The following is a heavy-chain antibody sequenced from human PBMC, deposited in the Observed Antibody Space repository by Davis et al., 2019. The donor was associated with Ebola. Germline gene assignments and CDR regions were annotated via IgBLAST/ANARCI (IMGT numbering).Heavy chain of an antibody. CDR1: GGSISSSSYY. CDR3: ARQVYWRPYFDY. V-gene: IGHV4-39*01. Sequence: SETLSLTCTVSGGSISSSSYYWGWIRQPPGKGLEWIGSIYYSGSTYYNPSLKSRVTISVDTSKNQFSLKLSSVTAADTAVYYCARQVYWRPYFDYWGQGTLVTVSS. J-gene: IGHJ4*02. CDR2: IYYSGST. D-gene: IGHD2-8*01.